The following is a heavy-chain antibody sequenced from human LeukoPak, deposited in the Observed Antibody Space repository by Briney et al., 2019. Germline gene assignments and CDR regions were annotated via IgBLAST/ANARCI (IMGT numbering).Heavy chain of an antibody. J-gene: IGHJ5*02. Sequence: SETLSLTCTVSGGSISYHFCSWIRQPAGKGLEWIGRVSTSGSTYYNPSLKSRVTMSADTSKNQFSLKLTSMTAADTAVYYYARGDIVMGGGRNWFDPWGQGTLVTVSS. CDR1: GGSISYHF. CDR3: ARGDIVMGGGRNWFDP. V-gene: IGHV4-4*07. CDR2: VSTSGST. D-gene: IGHD2-21*01.